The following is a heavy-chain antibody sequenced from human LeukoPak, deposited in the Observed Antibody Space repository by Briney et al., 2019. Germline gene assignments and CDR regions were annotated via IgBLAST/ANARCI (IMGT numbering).Heavy chain of an antibody. J-gene: IGHJ5*02. CDR3: AMQLERAGYWFDP. D-gene: IGHD1-1*01. CDR2: FDPKDGET. V-gene: IGHV1-24*01. Sequence: LVASVKVSCKVSGYTLTGLSMHWVRQAPGKGLEWMGGFDPKDGETIYAQKFQGRVTMTEDTSTDTAYMELSSLRSEDTAVYYCAMQLERAGYWFDPWGQGTLVTVSS. CDR1: GYTLTGLS.